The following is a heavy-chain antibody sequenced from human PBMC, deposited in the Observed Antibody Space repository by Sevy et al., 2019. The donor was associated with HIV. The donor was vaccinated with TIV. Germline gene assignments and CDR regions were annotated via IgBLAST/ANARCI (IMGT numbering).Heavy chain of an antibody. CDR3: ARRARGDAFDI. CDR2: IYSGGST. V-gene: IGHV3-53*01. Sequence: GESLKISCAASGFTVSSNYMSWVRQAPGKGLEWVSVIYSGGSTYYADSVKGRFTISRDNSKNTLYLQMNSLRAEDTAVYYCARRARGDAFDIWGQGTMVTVSS. CDR1: GFTVSSNY. J-gene: IGHJ3*02.